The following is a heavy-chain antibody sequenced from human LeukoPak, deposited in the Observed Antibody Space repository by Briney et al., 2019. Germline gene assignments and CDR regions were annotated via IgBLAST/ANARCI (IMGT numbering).Heavy chain of an antibody. J-gene: IGHJ4*02. Sequence: GESLKISCKGSGYSFSNYWIGWVRQVPGKGREWMGIIYAGDSDTRYSPSFQGQVTISADKSISTAYLEWSSLRASDTAMYYCARVEGGTRVDYWGQGTLVTVSS. CDR3: ARVEGGTRVDY. V-gene: IGHV5-51*01. CDR1: GYSFSNYW. D-gene: IGHD1-26*01. CDR2: IYAGDSDT.